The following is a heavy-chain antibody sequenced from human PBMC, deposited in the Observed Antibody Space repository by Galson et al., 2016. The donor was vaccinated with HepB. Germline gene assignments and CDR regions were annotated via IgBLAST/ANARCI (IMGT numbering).Heavy chain of an antibody. Sequence: ETLSLTCTVSGVSINPYYWNWLRQPPGKGLEWIGYISYSGRASYNPSLKSRVTISVDRSKSQFFLNLKSMTPEDTAVYFCARGGGYTSGSLFWGQGNLVTVSS. J-gene: IGHJ4*02. D-gene: IGHD6-19*01. CDR2: ISYSGRA. V-gene: IGHV4-59*01. CDR3: ARGGGYTSGSLF. CDR1: GVSINPYY.